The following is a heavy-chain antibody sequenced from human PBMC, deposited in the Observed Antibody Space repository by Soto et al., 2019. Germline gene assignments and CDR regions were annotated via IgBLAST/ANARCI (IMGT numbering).Heavy chain of an antibody. CDR2: INHSGST. CDR1: GGSFSGYY. Sequence: SETLSLTCAVYGGSFSGYYWSWIRQPPGKGLEWIGEINHSGSTNYNPSLKSRVTISVDTSKNQFSLKLSSVTAADTAVYYCARGRVRFSRQFDYWGQGTLVTVS. CDR3: ARGRVRFSRQFDY. V-gene: IGHV4-34*01. D-gene: IGHD3-16*01. J-gene: IGHJ4*02.